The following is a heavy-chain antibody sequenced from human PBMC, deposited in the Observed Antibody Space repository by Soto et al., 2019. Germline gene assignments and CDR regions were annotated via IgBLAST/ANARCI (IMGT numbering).Heavy chain of an antibody. CDR3: NRGSEYDFWSGYL. J-gene: IGHJ4*02. CDR2: IFPMFGTS. V-gene: IGHV1-69*06. D-gene: IGHD3-3*01. CDR1: GGTSTRYA. Sequence: QERLVQSGAEVRKPGSSVKVSCKVTGGTSTRYAINWVRQAPGQGLEWMGGIFPMFGTSKYAQKFQGRVTITADTSTNIAYMELRRLRSEDTAVYYCNRGSEYDFWSGYLWGQGTLVSVSS.